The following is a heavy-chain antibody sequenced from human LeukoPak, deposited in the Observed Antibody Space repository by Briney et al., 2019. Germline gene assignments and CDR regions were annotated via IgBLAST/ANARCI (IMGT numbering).Heavy chain of an antibody. Sequence: PSQTITLTCTFSGFSLSTSGMCVSWLRQPPGMALEWLARIDWDDDKYYSTSLKTRLTISKDTYKNQVVLTMTNMDPVDTATYYCARIRGSAEFDYWGQGTLVTVYS. D-gene: IGHD1-14*01. CDR1: GFSLSTSGMC. J-gene: IGHJ4*02. V-gene: IGHV2-70*11. CDR2: IDWDDDK. CDR3: ARIRGSAEFDY.